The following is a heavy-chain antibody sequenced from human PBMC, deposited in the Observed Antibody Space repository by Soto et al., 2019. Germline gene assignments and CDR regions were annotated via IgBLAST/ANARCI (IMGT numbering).Heavy chain of an antibody. Sequence: GGSLRLSCAASGFTFSSYEMNWVRQAPGKGLEWVSYISSSGSTIYYAASGKGRFTISRANAKNSLYLQMNSLRAEDTAVYYCARDRGYCSGGSCYSYYYGMDVWGQGTTVTVSS. V-gene: IGHV3-48*03. D-gene: IGHD2-15*01. CDR1: GFTFSSYE. CDR2: ISSSGSTI. J-gene: IGHJ6*02. CDR3: ARDRGYCSGGSCYSYYYGMDV.